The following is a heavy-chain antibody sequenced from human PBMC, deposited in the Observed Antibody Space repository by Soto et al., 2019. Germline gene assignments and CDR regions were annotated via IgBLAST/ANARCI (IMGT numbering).Heavy chain of an antibody. V-gene: IGHV3-30*18. Sequence: GVSLRLSCAASGFTFSSYGMHWVRQAPGKGLECVAVISYDGSNKYYADSVKGRFTISRDNSKNTLYLQMNSLRAEDTAVYYCAKDLSDDYGDYVDYFDYWGQGTLVTVSS. D-gene: IGHD4-17*01. CDR1: GFTFSSYG. J-gene: IGHJ4*02. CDR2: ISYDGSNK. CDR3: AKDLSDDYGDYVDYFDY.